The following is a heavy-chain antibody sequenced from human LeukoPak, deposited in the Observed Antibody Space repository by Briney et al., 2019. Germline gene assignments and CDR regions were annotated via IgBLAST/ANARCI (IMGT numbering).Heavy chain of an antibody. Sequence: GGSLRLSCAASGFTFSSYGMHWVRQAPGKGLEWVAVISYDGSNKYYADSVKGRFTISRDNSKNTLYLQMNSLRAEDTAAYYCVKGRYRDPNWLDLWGQGPVVTVSS. V-gene: IGHV3-30*18. D-gene: IGHD1-14*01. CDR3: VKGRYRDPNWLDL. CDR2: ISYDGSNK. J-gene: IGHJ5*02. CDR1: GFTFSSYG.